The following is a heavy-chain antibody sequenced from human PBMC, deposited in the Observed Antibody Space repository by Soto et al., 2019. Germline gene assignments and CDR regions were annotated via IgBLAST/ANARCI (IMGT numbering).Heavy chain of an antibody. CDR3: ARDRIAAAGGDQFDY. D-gene: IGHD6-13*01. V-gene: IGHV4-34*01. CDR1: GGSFSGYY. CDR2: INHSGST. J-gene: IGHJ4*02. Sequence: QVQLQQWGAGLLKPSETLSPTCAVYGGSFSGYYWSWIRQPPGKGLEWIGEINHSGSTNYNPSLKSRVTISVDTSKNQFSLKLSSVTAADTAVYYCARDRIAAAGGDQFDYWGQGTLVTVSS.